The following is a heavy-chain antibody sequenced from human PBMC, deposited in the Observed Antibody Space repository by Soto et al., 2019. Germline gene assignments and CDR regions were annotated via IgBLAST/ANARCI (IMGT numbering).Heavy chain of an antibody. CDR1: GFSLTTSGVG. CDR2: IFWDDDK. Sequence: SGPTLVNPTQTLTLTCSFSGFSLTTSGVGVGWVRHSPEKTLEWLALIFWDDDKRYSPSLRSRLTIAKDTSKNQVVLTLTNVEPVDTATYYCARILTATGGHFDSWGQGALVTVSS. D-gene: IGHD2-8*02. CDR3: ARILTATGGHFDS. V-gene: IGHV2-5*02. J-gene: IGHJ4*02.